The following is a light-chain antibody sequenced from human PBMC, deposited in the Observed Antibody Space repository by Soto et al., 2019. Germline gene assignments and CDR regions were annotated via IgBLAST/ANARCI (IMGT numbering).Light chain of an antibody. Sequence: EIVLTQAPGSRSWCPWKFLTLSFKASQSVSSSYLAWYQQTPGQAPRLLVYDTSYRATGVPDRFSGSGSGTDFTLTISSLEPEDSAVYYCQQRNMWPITFGQGTRLEI. V-gene: IGKV3D-20*02. CDR3: QQRNMWPIT. CDR1: QSVSSSY. CDR2: DTS. J-gene: IGKJ5*01.